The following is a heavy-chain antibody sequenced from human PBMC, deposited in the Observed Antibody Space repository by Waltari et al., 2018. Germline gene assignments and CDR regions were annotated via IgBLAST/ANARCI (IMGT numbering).Heavy chain of an antibody. V-gene: IGHV3-15*01. J-gene: IGHJ3*02. CDR2: SRSKTDGGTI. D-gene: IGHD2-2*01. CDR3: TRRYCSSTTCINAFDI. Sequence: EVQLVESGGGLVKPGGSLRLSCAASGFPFNYVWMSWVRQAPGKEMEWVGSSRSKTDGGTIDYAAPVKDRFSISRDDSKNTLYLQMNSLEIEDTAVYYCTRRYCSSTTCINAFDIWGQGTVVTVSS. CDR1: GFPFNYVW.